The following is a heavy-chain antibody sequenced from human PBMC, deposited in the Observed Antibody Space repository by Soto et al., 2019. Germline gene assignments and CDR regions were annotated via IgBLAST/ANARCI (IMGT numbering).Heavy chain of an antibody. Sequence: GGSLRLSCAASGFTFSSYAMSWVRQAPGKGLEWVSAISGSGGSTYYADSVKGRFTISRDNSKNTLYLQMNSLRSDDTAVYYCARDERFLEWLLLDYWGQGTLVTVSS. V-gene: IGHV3-23*01. D-gene: IGHD3-3*01. CDR1: GFTFSSYA. CDR3: ARDERFLEWLLLDY. CDR2: ISGSGGST. J-gene: IGHJ4*02.